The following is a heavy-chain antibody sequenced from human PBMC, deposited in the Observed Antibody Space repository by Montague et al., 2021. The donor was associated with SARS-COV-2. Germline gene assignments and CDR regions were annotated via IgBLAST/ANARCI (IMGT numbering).Heavy chain of an antibody. CDR1: GGSISSFY. CDR2: ISDSGST. D-gene: IGHD2-15*01. J-gene: IGHJ4*02. V-gene: IGHV4-59*08. CDR3: ARHYSATLPAVY. Sequence: SETLSLTCTVSGGSISSFYWSWFRQPPGEGLEWIGYISDSGSTNYNPSLTSRITMSVDTSKNQFSLKVNSVTAADTAVYCCARHYSATLPAVYWGQGTLVTVSS.